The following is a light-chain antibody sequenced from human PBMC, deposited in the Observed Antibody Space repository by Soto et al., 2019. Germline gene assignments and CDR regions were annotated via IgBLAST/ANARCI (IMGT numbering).Light chain of an antibody. CDR1: QGISGY. Sequence: IQLTQSPSSLSASVGDRVTITCRASQGISGYLAWYQQKPGKAPNLLIYAASTLQSGVPSRFSGSGSGTDFTLTISSLQTEDFATYYCQQLNDYPLTFGGGTKVEIK. CDR3: QQLNDYPLT. J-gene: IGKJ4*01. CDR2: AAS. V-gene: IGKV1-9*01.